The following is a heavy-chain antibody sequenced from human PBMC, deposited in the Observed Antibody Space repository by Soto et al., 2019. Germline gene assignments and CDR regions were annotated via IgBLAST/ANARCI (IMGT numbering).Heavy chain of an antibody. CDR2: INHSGST. D-gene: IGHD6-13*01. V-gene: IGHV4-34*01. Sequence: SETLSLTSAVYGGSLSCYYWSWIRQPPGKGLECIGEINHSGSTNYNPSLKSRVTISVDTSKNQFSLKLSSVTAADTAVYYCARGATRLPYSSSWYEAYYYYYGMDVWGQGTTVTVSS. J-gene: IGHJ6*02. CDR1: GGSLSCYY. CDR3: ARGATRLPYSSSWYEAYYYYYGMDV.